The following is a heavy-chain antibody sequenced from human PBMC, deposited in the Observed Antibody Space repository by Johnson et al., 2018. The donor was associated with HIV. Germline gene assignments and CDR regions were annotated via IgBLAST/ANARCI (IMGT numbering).Heavy chain of an antibody. J-gene: IGHJ3*02. D-gene: IGHD2-8*01. CDR2: FKGKTDGWTT. CDR3: ATDNGQYGFDI. CDR1: GFTFTNAW. Sequence: VQLVESGGGLVKPGGSLRLSCTVSGFTFTNAWMSWVRQAPGKGLEWVGRFKGKTDGWTTDFAAPVKGRFTISRDDSQITLYLQMNSLRTDDTAVYYCATDNGQYGFDIWGQGTMVTVSS. V-gene: IGHV3-15*01.